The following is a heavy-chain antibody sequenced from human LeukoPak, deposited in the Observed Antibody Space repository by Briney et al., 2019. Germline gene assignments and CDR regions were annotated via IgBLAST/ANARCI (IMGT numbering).Heavy chain of an antibody. D-gene: IGHD2-2*01. CDR1: GFSFSSYW. CDR2: IKQDGSEK. CDR3: ARSRCTSTSCFYDF. Sequence: GGSLRLSCAASGFSFSSYWMSWVRQAPGKGLEWVANIKQDGSEKYFVDSVKGRFTISRDNDKNSLSLQMNSLRAEDTAVYYCARSRCTSTSCFYDFWGQGSLVTVSS. J-gene: IGHJ4*02. V-gene: IGHV3-7*01.